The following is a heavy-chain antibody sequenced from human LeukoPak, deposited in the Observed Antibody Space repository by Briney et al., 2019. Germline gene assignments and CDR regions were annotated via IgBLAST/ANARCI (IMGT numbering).Heavy chain of an antibody. D-gene: IGHD3-3*01. CDR1: GGSISSYY. V-gene: IGHV4-4*07. J-gene: IGHJ5*02. CDR2: IYATGST. Sequence: PSETLSLTCTVSGGSISSYYWTWIRQPAGKGLEWIGRIYATGSTNYNPSLKSRVTMSVDTSKNQFSLKLSSVTAADTAVYYCARRKITIFGVAPFDPWGQGTLVTVSS. CDR3: ARRKITIFGVAPFDP.